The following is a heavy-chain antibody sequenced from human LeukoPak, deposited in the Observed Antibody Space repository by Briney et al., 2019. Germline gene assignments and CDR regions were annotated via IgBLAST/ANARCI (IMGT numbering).Heavy chain of an antibody. J-gene: IGHJ6*02. CDR2: INWNGGST. CDR1: GFTSDDYG. CDR3: ARDGIAAAGSYYYYGMDV. V-gene: IGHV3-20*01. D-gene: IGHD6-13*01. Sequence: GGSLRLSCAASGFTSDDYGMSWVRQAPGKGLEWVSGINWNGGSTGYADSVKGRFTISRDNAKNSLYLQMNSLRAEDTALYHCARDGIAAAGSYYYYGMDVWGQGTTVTVSS.